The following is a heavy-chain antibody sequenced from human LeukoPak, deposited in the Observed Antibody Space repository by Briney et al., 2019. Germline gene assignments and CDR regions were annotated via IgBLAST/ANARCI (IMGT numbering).Heavy chain of an antibody. V-gene: IGHV3-13*04. Sequence: GGSLRLSCAASGFTFSSYDMHWVRHATGKGLEWVSSIVTPDNTFYPASVEGPFTISRQNAKDSLYLQMNNVRAGHSVLYFCARTSKVTSVMVIWGQGTMVTVSS. J-gene: IGHJ3*02. CDR3: ARTSKVTSVMVI. CDR2: IVTPDNT. D-gene: IGHD3-10*01. CDR1: GFTFSSYD.